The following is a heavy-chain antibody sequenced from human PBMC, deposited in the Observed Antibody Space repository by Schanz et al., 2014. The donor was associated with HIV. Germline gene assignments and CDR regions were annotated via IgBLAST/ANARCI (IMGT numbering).Heavy chain of an antibody. CDR2: MSWNRRRI. CDR1: GFTLEDYA. D-gene: IGHD5-18*01. CDR3: ARGLPADY. J-gene: IGHJ4*02. Sequence: EVKLSESGGGLVQPGGSLRLSCAASGFTLEDYAMHWVRQAPGKGLEWVSGMSWNRRRIGYGDAVKGRFTISRDNSKNTLYLQMNSLRAEDTAVYYCARGLPADYWGQGTLVTVSS. V-gene: IGHV3-9*01.